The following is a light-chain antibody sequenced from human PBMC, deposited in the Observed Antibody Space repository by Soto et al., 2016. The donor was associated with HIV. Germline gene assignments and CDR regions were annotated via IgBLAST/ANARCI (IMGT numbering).Light chain of an antibody. J-gene: IGLJ2*01. CDR3: NSRDSSGTHVV. CDR1: SLRSYY. CDR2: GKN. Sequence: SSELTQDPAVSVALGQTVRITCQGDSLRSYYASWYQQKPGQAPVLVTYGKNNRPSGIPDRFSGSSSGNTASLTITGAQAEDEADFYCNSRDSSGTHVVFGGGTKLTVL. V-gene: IGLV3-19*01.